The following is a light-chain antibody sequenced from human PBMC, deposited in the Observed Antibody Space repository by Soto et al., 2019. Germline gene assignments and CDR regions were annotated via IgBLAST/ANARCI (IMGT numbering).Light chain of an antibody. J-gene: IGKJ1*01. Sequence: IEVTQTTKILTAWWGASVYINCRASQSFDVWLAWYQHKPGGAPQLLIYKASSLESGVPSRFSGSGSGTETTLTISRLQPDDFATYYCQVYDRQLEACGEGTKVDI. CDR3: QVYDRQLEA. V-gene: IGKV1-5*03. CDR1: QSFDVW. CDR2: KAS.